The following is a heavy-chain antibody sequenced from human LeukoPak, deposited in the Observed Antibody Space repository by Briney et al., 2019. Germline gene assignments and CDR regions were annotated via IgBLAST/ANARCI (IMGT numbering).Heavy chain of an antibody. Sequence: PGGSLRLSCAASGFTFSRYSMNWVRQAPGKGLEWVSHISSRSSDTYYADSVKGRFTISRDNAKNSLYLQMNSLRPEDTAVYFCAKDPPLSGWFGELLYLFDYWGQGTLVTVSS. D-gene: IGHD3-10*01. CDR3: AKDPPLSGWFGELLYLFDY. V-gene: IGHV3-48*01. CDR2: ISSRSSDT. CDR1: GFTFSRYS. J-gene: IGHJ4*02.